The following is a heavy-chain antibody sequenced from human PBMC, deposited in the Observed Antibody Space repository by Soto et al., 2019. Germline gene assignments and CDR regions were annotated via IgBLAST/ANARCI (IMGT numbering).Heavy chain of an antibody. J-gene: IGHJ4*02. CDR3: ARDKITGLFDY. Sequence: PSETLSLTCAVYGGSFSGYYWSWIRQPPGRGLEWIGEINHSGTTNYNPSLKSRVTLSVDTSKNQLSLKLTSVTAADTAVYYCARDKITGLFDYWGQGTLVTAPQ. CDR1: GGSFSGYY. CDR2: INHSGTT. V-gene: IGHV4-34*01. D-gene: IGHD2-8*02.